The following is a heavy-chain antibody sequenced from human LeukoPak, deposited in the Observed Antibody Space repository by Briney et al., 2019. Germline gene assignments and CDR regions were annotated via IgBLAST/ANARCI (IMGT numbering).Heavy chain of an antibody. Sequence: GGSLRLSCAASGFTFSSYAMSWVRQAPGKGLEWVSAISGSGGSTYYADSVKGRFTISRDNSKNTLYLQMNGLRAEDTAVYYCAKDLLQWLPSEIDYWGQGTLVTVSS. J-gene: IGHJ4*02. CDR3: AKDLLQWLPSEIDY. CDR1: GFTFSSYA. D-gene: IGHD6-19*01. CDR2: ISGSGGST. V-gene: IGHV3-23*01.